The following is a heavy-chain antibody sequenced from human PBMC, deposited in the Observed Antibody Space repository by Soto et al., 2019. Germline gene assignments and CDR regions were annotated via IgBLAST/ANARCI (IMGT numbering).Heavy chain of an antibody. CDR1: GFTFSSYS. J-gene: IGHJ5*02. D-gene: IGHD1-26*01. Sequence: ESGGGLVKPGGSLRLSCAASGFTFSSYSMNWVRQAPGKGLEWVSSISSSSSYIYYADSVKDRFTISRDNAKNSLYLQMNSLRAEDTAVYYCARVGVGATRPNWFDPWGQGTLVTVSS. CDR2: ISSSSSYI. CDR3: ARVGVGATRPNWFDP. V-gene: IGHV3-21*01.